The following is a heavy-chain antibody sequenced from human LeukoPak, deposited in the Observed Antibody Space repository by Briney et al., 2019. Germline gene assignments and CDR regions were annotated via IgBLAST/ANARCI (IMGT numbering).Heavy chain of an antibody. D-gene: IGHD2-21*02. CDR3: ARACGGDGYLGDY. J-gene: IGHJ4*02. V-gene: IGHV3-21*01. Sequence: GGSLRLSCAASGFTYSSYSMNWVRQAPGKGLEWVSSISRTSNYIYYADSVKGRFTISRDNAKNSLYLQMNSLRAEDSAVYYCARACGGDGYLGDYWGQGTLVTVSS. CDR1: GFTYSSYS. CDR2: ISRTSNYI.